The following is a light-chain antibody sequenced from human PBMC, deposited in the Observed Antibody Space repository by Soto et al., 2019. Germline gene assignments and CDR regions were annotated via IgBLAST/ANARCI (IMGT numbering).Light chain of an antibody. V-gene: IGLV1-40*01. CDR3: QSYDSSLSEVV. CDR2: GNG. CDR1: SSSIGAGYE. J-gene: IGLJ2*01. Sequence: QSVLTQPPSVSGAPGQRVTISCSGTSSSIGAGYEVHWYHQLPGTAPKLVVSGNGNRPSGVPDRLSASKSGTSASLAITGLQAEDEGHYYCQSYDSSLSEVVFGGGTKLTVL.